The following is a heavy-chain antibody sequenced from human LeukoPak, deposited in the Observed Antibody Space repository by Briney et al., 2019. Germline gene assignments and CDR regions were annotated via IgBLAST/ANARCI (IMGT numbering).Heavy chain of an antibody. J-gene: IGHJ4*02. CDR2: AYHTGAT. V-gene: IGHV4-39*07. CDR1: DVSISNNGRY. Sequence: PSETLSLTCSVSDVSISNNGRYWAWIRQSPGKGLEWIGSAYHTGATNYNPSLESRVSMSVDTSKNQFSLKLSSVTAADTAVYYCARGGGDYGDYGEFDYWGQGTLVTVSS. D-gene: IGHD4-17*01. CDR3: ARGGGDYGDYGEFDY.